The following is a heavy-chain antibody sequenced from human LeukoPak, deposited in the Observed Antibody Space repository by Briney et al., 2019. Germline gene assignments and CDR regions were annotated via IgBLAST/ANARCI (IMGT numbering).Heavy chain of an antibody. CDR3: ARGYSSSWYQNYYYYYGMDV. D-gene: IGHD6-13*01. V-gene: IGHV3-30*03. Sequence: GGSLRLPCAASGFTFSSYGMHWVRQAPGKGLEWVAVISYDGSNKYYADSVKGRFTISRDNSKNTLYLQMNSLRAEDTAVYYCARGYSSSWYQNYYYYYGMDVWGQGTTVTVSS. CDR1: GFTFSSYG. J-gene: IGHJ6*02. CDR2: ISYDGSNK.